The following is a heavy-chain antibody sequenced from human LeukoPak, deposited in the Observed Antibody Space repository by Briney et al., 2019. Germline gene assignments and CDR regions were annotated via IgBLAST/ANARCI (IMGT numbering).Heavy chain of an antibody. J-gene: IGHJ4*02. V-gene: IGHV4-39*01. CDR2: LYFSGST. Sequence: SETLSLTCTVSGGSISSYYWSWIRQPPGKGLEWIGSLYFSGSTYYNPSLKSRVTISVDTSKNQFSLKLTSVTAADSAVYYCARPLGEVPAAYGYWGQGTLVTVSS. CDR1: GGSISSYY. D-gene: IGHD2-2*01. CDR3: ARPLGEVPAAYGY.